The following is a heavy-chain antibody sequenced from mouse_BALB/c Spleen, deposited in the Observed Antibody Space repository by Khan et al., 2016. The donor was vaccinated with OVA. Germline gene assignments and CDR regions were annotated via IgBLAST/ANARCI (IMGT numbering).Heavy chain of an antibody. J-gene: IGHJ2*01. V-gene: IGHV3-2*02. CDR3: ARIYGGDFDY. D-gene: IGHD1-1*01. CDR1: GYSITSDYA. CDR2: ISYSGNT. Sequence: EVQLQESGPGLVKPSPSLSLTCTVTGYSITSDYAWNWIRQFPGNKLEWMGYISYSGNTKYNQPLKSRISITRDTSENKFFLQLNSVTIEDTATYYCARIYGGDFDYWGQGTTLTVSS.